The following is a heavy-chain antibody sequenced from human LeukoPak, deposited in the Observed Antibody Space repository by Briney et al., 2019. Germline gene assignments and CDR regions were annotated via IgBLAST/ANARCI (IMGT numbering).Heavy chain of an antibody. CDR1: GFTFSNYW. CDR3: ARGVPTGVDYFDY. Sequence: GGSLRLSCAASGFTFSNYWMGWVRQAPGKGREWVANIRQDGSEKYYVDSVKGRFTISRDNAKDSLYVYLQMKSLRAEDTAVYYCARGVPTGVDYFDYWGQGTLVTVSS. J-gene: IGHJ4*02. CDR2: IRQDGSEK. D-gene: IGHD2-8*02. V-gene: IGHV3-7*01.